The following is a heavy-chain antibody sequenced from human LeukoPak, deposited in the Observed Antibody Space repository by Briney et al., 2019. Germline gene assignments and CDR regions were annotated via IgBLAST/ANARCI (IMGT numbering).Heavy chain of an antibody. CDR3: ASKTYDTTGYYYFQH. D-gene: IGHD3-22*01. CDR2: INPSGGST. V-gene: IGHV1-46*01. J-gene: IGHJ1*01. CDR1: GYTFTSYY. Sequence: ASVKVSCKASGYTFTSYYMHWVRQAPGQGLEWMGIINPSGGSTSYAQKFQGRVTMTRDTSITTVYMDLSRLRSDDTAVYYCASKTYDTTGYYYFQHWGQGTLVTVSS.